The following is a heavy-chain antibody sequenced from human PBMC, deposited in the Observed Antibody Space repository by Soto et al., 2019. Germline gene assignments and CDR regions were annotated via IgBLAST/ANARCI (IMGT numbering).Heavy chain of an antibody. D-gene: IGHD3-9*01. V-gene: IGHV1-18*04. Sequence: WASVKVSCKASGYTFTSYGISWVRQAPGQGLEWMGWISAYNGNTNYAQKLQGRVTMTTDTSTSTAYMELRSLRSDDTAVYYCARGVNYDILTGYLYPLDYWGQATLVTVSS. J-gene: IGHJ4*02. CDR1: GYTFTSYG. CDR2: ISAYNGNT. CDR3: ARGVNYDILTGYLYPLDY.